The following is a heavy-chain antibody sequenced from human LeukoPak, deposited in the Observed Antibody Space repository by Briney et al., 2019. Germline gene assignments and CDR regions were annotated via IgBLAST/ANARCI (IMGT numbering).Heavy chain of an antibody. J-gene: IGHJ6*04. CDR2: IYPGDSDT. CDR3: ARHHGSGRLYDRSMDV. V-gene: IGHV5-51*01. D-gene: IGHD3-10*01. Sequence: GESLKISCKGSGYSFTSYWIGWVRQMPGKGLEWMGIIYPGDSDTRYSPSFQGQVTISADKSISTAYLQWSSLKASDTAMHYCARHHGSGRLYDRSMDVWGKGTTVTVSS. CDR1: GYSFTSYW.